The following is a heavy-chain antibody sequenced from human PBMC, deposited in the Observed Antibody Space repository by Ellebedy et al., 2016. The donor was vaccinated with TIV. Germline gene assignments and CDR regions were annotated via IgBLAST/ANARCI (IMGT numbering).Heavy chain of an antibody. Sequence: MLSETLSLTCTVSGGSINYYYWSWIRQPPGKGLEWTGYFYYTGNTNYSPSLRNRVTISVDTSKNQFSLRLSSVTAADTAVYYCARHLVGATYGYFDYWGQGILVTVSS. V-gene: IGHV4-59*08. CDR3: ARHLVGATYGYFDY. CDR1: GGSINYYY. CDR2: FYYTGNT. D-gene: IGHD1-26*01. J-gene: IGHJ4*02.